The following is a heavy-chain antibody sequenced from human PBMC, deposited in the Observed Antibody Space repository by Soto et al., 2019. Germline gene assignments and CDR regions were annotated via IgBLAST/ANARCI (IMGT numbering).Heavy chain of an antibody. J-gene: IGHJ4*02. CDR3: AHHPYYGLGSYSFDY. V-gene: IGHV2-5*02. CDR1: GFSLTTSGVG. D-gene: IGHD3-10*01. Sequence: QITLKESGPTLVRPTQTLTLTCTFSGFSLTTSGVGVGWIRQPPGKALEWLAVIYWDDDKRYSSSLKSRLTIPTHTSKNQVVLTMTNMDPVDTATYYCAHHPYYGLGSYSFDYWGQGTLVTVSS. CDR2: IYWDDDK.